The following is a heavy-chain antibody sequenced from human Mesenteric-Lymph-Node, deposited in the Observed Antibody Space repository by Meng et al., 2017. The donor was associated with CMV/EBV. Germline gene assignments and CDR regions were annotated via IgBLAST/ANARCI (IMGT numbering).Heavy chain of an antibody. V-gene: IGHV1-69*01. Sequence: KASGGTFSSDAISWVRQAPGQGLEWMGGIIPIFGTANYAQKFQGRVTITADESTSTAYMELSSLRSEDTAVYYCARLVATRYYFDYWGQGTLVTVSS. CDR3: ARLVATRYYFDY. J-gene: IGHJ4*02. D-gene: IGHD5-12*01. CDR1: GGTFSSDA. CDR2: IIPIFGTA.